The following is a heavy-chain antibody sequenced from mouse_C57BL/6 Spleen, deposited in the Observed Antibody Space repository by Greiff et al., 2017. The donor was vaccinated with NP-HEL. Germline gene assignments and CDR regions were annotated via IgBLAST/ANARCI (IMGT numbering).Heavy chain of an antibody. CDR3: TREGDGYDLYYAMDY. V-gene: IGHV5-9-1*02. Sequence: EVRLVESGEGLVKPGGSLKLSCAASGFTFSSYAMSWVRQTPEKRLEWVAYISSGGDYIYYADTVKGRFTIPRDNARNTLYLQMSSLKSEDTAMYYCTREGDGYDLYYAMDYWGQGTSVTVSS. J-gene: IGHJ4*01. CDR2: ISSGGDYI. CDR1: GFTFSSYA. D-gene: IGHD2-2*01.